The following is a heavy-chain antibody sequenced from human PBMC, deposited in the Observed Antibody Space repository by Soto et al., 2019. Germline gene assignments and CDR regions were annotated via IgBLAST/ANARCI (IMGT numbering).Heavy chain of an antibody. V-gene: IGHV3-7*05. J-gene: IGHJ6*02. CDR1: GFTFSSYW. CDR3: AREALTTGSDYYYYGMEV. CDR2: IKQDGSEK. Sequence: GGSLRLSCAASGFTFSSYWMSWVRQAPGKGLEWVANIKQDGSEKYYVDSVKGRFTISRDNAKNSLYLQMNSLRAADTAVYYCAREALTTGSDYYYYGMEVWGQGTTVTVSS. D-gene: IGHD3-10*01.